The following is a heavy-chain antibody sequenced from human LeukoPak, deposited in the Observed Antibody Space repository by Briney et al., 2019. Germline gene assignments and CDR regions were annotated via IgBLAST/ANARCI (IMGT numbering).Heavy chain of an antibody. CDR2: INPNSGGT. CDR3: AREAASERWFDP. J-gene: IGHJ5*02. D-gene: IGHD6-25*01. Sequence: ASVKVSCKASGYTFTGYYMHWVRQAPGQGLEWMGWINPNSGGTNYAQKFQGRVTMTRDTSISTAYMELSRLRSDDTAVYYCAREAASERWFDPWGQGTLVTVSS. V-gene: IGHV1-2*02. CDR1: GYTFTGYY.